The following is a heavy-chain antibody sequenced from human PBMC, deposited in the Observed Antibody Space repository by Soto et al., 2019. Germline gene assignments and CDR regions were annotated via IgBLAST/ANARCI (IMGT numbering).Heavy chain of an antibody. V-gene: IGHV4-34*01. J-gene: IGHJ4*02. D-gene: IGHD3-10*01. CDR2: VSHGGSS. CDR1: GGSFSDYY. CDR3: ASRGWVFDY. Sequence: SETLSLTCAVYGGSFSDYYWSWLRQPPGKGLEWIGEVSHGGSSNYNPSLKSRVTISADTSKSQFSLRLISVTAADTAVYYCASRGWVFDYWGQGTLVT.